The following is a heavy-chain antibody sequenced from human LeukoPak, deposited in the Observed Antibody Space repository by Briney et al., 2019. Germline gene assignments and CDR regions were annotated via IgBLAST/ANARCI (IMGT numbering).Heavy chain of an antibody. CDR2: IYTSGST. V-gene: IGHV4-4*09. CDR3: ARQHSSSWYIWFDP. CDR1: GDSISNYY. J-gene: IGHJ5*02. D-gene: IGHD6-13*01. Sequence: SETLSLTCAVSGDSISNYYWSWIRQPPGKGLEWIGYIYTSGSTNYNPSLKSRVTISVDTSKNQFSLKLSSVTAADTAVYYCARQHSSSWYIWFDPWGQGTLVTVSS.